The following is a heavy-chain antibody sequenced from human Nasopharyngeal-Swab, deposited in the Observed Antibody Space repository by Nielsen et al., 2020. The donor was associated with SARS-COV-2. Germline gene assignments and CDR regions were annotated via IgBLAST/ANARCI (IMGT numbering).Heavy chain of an antibody. V-gene: IGHV4-34*01. CDR2: INHSGSA. CDR3: ALRGGAVANRY. Sequence: GSLRLSCAVYGGSFSGYYRSWIRQPPGKGLEWIGEINHSGSATYNASLKSRVTISVDTSKNQFSLKLTSVTAADTAVYYCALRGGAVANRYWGQGTLVSVSS. D-gene: IGHD3-10*01. CDR1: GGSFSGYY. J-gene: IGHJ4*02.